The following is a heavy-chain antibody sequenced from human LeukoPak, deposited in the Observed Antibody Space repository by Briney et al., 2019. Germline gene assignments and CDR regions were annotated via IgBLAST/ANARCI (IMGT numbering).Heavy chain of an antibody. V-gene: IGHV1-3*01. CDR1: GYTFTSYA. CDR3: ARVGGPKYSSSWTHAY. D-gene: IGHD6-13*01. J-gene: IGHJ4*02. CDR2: INAGNGNT. Sequence: ASVKVSCKASGYTFTSYAMHWVRQAPGQRLEWMGWINAGNGNTKYSQKFQGRVTITRDTSASTAYMELSSLRSEDTAVYYCARVGGPKYSSSWTHAYWGQGTLVTVSS.